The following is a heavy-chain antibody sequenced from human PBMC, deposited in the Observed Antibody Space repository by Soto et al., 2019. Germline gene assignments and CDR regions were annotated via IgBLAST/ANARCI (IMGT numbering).Heavy chain of an antibody. CDR3: AIGTRSSWSCDF. D-gene: IGHD6-13*01. J-gene: IGHJ4*02. Sequence: QVQVVQSGAEVKKPGSSGKVSCKASGGTFSNYAISWVRQAPGHGLEWVGGIIPLTETPDYAQTVQGRLTITADEITSAAYLELSSLRSDATAVYYCAIGTRSSWSCDFWGQGTLVTVSS. CDR2: IIPLTETP. CDR1: GGTFSNYA. V-gene: IGHV1-69*01.